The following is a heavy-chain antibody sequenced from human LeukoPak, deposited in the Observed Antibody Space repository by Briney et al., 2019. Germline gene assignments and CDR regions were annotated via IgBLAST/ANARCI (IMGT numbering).Heavy chain of an antibody. Sequence: ASVKVFCKASGDTFTDYYLHWVRQAPGQGLECVCGINPGNGATHFAQKFRGRVNVTRDTAISTGYVELSGLTSDDAAVYYCAMELLVPIPFKAFHYWGQGTLVTASS. CDR3: AMELLVPIPFKAFHY. V-gene: IGHV1-2*02. J-gene: IGHJ4*02. CDR1: GDTFTDYY. D-gene: IGHD6-13*01. CDR2: INPGNGAT.